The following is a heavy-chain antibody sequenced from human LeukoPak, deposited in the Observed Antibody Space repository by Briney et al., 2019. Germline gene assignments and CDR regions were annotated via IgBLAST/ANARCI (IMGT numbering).Heavy chain of an antibody. D-gene: IGHD6-19*01. CDR1: GYTFTSYG. V-gene: IGHV1-18*01. CDR3: ARAYSSGWQNLNWFDP. J-gene: IGHJ5*02. Sequence: GASVKVSCKASGYTFTSYGISWVRQAPGQGLEWMGWISAYNGNTNYAQKLQGRVTMTRDMSTSTVYMELSSLRSEDTAVYYCARAYSSGWQNLNWFDPWGQGTLVTVSS. CDR2: ISAYNGNT.